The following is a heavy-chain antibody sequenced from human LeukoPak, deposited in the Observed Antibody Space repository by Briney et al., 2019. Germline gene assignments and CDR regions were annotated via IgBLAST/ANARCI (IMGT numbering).Heavy chain of an antibody. CDR3: ARDLGIFGWLLDN. CDR2: FHTSGIT. V-gene: IGHV4-4*07. Sequence: SETLSLTCTVSGGSISSYSWSWIRQPAGKGLEWIGRFHTSGITHYNPSLRGRVSMSVDTSMNQFSLKLTSVTAADTAVYYCARDLGIFGWLLDNWGQGTLVAVSS. J-gene: IGHJ4*02. D-gene: IGHD2/OR15-2a*01. CDR1: GGSISSYS.